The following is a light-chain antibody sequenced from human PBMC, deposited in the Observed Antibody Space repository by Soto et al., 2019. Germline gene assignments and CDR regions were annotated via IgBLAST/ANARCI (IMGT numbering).Light chain of an antibody. J-gene: IGLJ1*01. Sequence: SALTQPPSVSGAPGQKVTISCTGSSSNIGAGYDVNWYHQLPGTAPKLLIHGNSNRPSGVSNRFSGSKSGNTASLTISGLQADDEAEYFCSSYTRARTYVFGSGTKVTVL. CDR3: SSYTRARTYV. CDR2: GNS. V-gene: IGLV1-40*01. CDR1: SSNIGAGYD.